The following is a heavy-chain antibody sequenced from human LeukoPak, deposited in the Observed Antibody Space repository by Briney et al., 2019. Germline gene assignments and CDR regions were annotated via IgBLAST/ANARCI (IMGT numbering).Heavy chain of an antibody. J-gene: IGHJ4*02. CDR3: ARQSVYARHDYSTTTPEFDY. CDR1: GYRFTSYW. Sequence: GESLKISCKGSGYRFTSYWIGWVRQMPGKGLGWMGIIYPGDSDTRYSPSFQGQVTISPDKSISTAYLQWSSLKASDPAMYYCARQSVYARHDYSTTTPEFDYWGQGTLVTVSS. V-gene: IGHV5-51*01. CDR2: IYPGDSDT. D-gene: IGHD4-11*01.